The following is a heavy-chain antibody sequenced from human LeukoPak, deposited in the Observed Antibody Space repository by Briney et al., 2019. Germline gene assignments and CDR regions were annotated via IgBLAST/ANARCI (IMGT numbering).Heavy chain of an antibody. V-gene: IGHV5-51*03. CDR1: GYSFTSYW. CDR2: IYPGDSDT. J-gene: IGHJ4*02. D-gene: IGHD3-22*01. CDR3: ARFDRYYDSSGYYYFDY. Sequence: KPGESLKISCKGSGYSFTSYWIGWVRQMPGKGLEWMGIIYPGDSDTRYSPSFRGQVTISADKSISTAYLQWSSLKASDTATYYCARFDRYYDSSGYYYFDYWGQGTLVTVSS.